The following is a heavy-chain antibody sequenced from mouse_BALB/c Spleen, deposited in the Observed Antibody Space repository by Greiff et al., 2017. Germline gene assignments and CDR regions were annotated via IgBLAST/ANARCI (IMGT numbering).Heavy chain of an antibody. J-gene: IGHJ2*01. D-gene: IGHD1-1*01. CDR1: GFTFTDYY. Sequence: EVQLVESGGGLVQPGGSLRLSCATSGFTFTDYYMSWVRQPPGKALEWLGFIRNKANGYTTEYSASVKGRFTISRDNSQSILYLQMNTLRAEDSATYYCARDSITTVVGFDYWGQGTTLTVSS. V-gene: IGHV7-3*02. CDR3: ARDSITTVVGFDY. CDR2: IRNKANGYTT.